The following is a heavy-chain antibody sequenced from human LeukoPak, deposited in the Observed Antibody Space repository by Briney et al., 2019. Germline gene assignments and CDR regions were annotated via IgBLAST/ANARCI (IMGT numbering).Heavy chain of an antibody. J-gene: IGHJ4*02. D-gene: IGHD2-2*01. CDR3: ARGMPYLVPAA. CDR1: GGSVRSSYYY. V-gene: IGHV4-39*01. Sequence: PSETLSLTCTVSGGSVRSSYYYWGWIRQPPGKGLEWIGSIYDSGSTYYNPSLKSRVTISVDTSKNQFSLKLSSVTAADTAVYYCARGMPYLVPAAWGQGTLVTVSS. CDR2: IYDSGST.